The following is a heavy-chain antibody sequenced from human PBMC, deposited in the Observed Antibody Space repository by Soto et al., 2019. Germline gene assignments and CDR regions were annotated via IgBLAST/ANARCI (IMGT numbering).Heavy chain of an antibody. D-gene: IGHD3-9*01. Sequence: PSETLSLTCAVYGGSFSGYYWSWIRQPPGKGLEWIGEINHSGSTNYNPSLKSRVTISVDTSKNQFSLKLSSVTAADTAVYYCASGSILRYFDWTRSPYYYGMDVWGQGTTVTVSS. V-gene: IGHV4-34*01. CDR3: ASGSILRYFDWTRSPYYYGMDV. CDR1: GGSFSGYY. CDR2: INHSGST. J-gene: IGHJ6*02.